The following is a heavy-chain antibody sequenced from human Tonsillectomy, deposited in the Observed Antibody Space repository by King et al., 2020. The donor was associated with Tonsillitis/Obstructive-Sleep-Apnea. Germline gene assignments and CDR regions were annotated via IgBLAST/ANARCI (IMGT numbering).Heavy chain of an antibody. CDR3: ARDRESTRRWVAFDI. V-gene: IGHV3-53*04. Sequence: VQLVESGGGWVQPGGSLRLSCAASGFTVSSNYMNWVRQAPGKGLEWVSLLYSGGSTYYADSVKGRFTISRDNSKNTLYLQMNSLRAEDTAVYYCARDRESTRRWVAFDIWGQGTMVTVSS. CDR2: LYSGGST. D-gene: IGHD2-2*01. J-gene: IGHJ3*02. CDR1: GFTVSSNY.